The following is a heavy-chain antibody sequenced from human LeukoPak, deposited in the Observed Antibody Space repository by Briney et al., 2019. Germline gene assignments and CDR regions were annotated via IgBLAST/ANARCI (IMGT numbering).Heavy chain of an antibody. V-gene: IGHV4-59*08. CDR3: ARGRDTAMVNS. J-gene: IGHJ5*02. Sequence: SETLSLTCTVSGGSMSSYYWSWIRQPPGKGLEWLRYVYYSGNTNYNPSFKSRVTMSLDVSKNQVSLNLTSVTAADTAFYYCARGRDTAMVNSWGQGTLVTVSS. CDR1: GGSMSSYY. D-gene: IGHD5-18*01. CDR2: VYYSGNT.